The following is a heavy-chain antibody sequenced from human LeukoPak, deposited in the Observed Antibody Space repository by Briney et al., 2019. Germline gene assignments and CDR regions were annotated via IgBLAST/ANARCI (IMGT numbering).Heavy chain of an antibody. CDR2: LDTDGTDT. V-gene: IGHV3-74*01. J-gene: IGHJ4*02. D-gene: IGHD3-16*01. CDR1: GFTFPNYV. Sequence: GGSLRLSCAASGFTFPNYVMSWVRQAPGKGLVWVSRLDTDGTDTAYADSVKGRFTISRDNAKNTLYLQMNSLRAEDTAVYYCARPRAYDSRDLDYWGQGTLVTVSS. CDR3: ARPRAYDSRDLDY.